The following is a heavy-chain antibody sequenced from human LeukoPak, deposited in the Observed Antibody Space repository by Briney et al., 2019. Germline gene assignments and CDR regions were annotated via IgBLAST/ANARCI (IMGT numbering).Heavy chain of an antibody. CDR3: ARGVAVAGIDY. CDR2: INPNSGAT. CDR1: GYTFTGYY. D-gene: IGHD6-19*01. J-gene: IGHJ4*02. V-gene: IGHV1-2*02. Sequence: ASVKVSCQASGYTFTGYYMHWVRQAPGQGLEWMGWINPNSGATNYAQKFQGRVTMTRDTSISTAYMELSSLRSDDTAVYYCARGVAVAGIDYWGQGTLVTVSS.